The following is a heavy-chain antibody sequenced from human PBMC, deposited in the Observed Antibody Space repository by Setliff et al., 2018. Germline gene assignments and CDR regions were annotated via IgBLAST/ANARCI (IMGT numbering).Heavy chain of an antibody. Sequence: PGESLKISCAASGFTFRDYTMSWVRQVPGKGLEWVAGVIQGGSGVYADSVKGRFTVSRDNSKNSCFLEMNNLRVEDTTTYYCAKDRVNDGFWDFDSWGQGIVVTVSS. CDR3: AKDRVNDGFWDFDS. D-gene: IGHD2-21*01. J-gene: IGHJ4*02. CDR2: VIQGGSG. V-gene: IGHV3-23*01. CDR1: GFTFRDYT.